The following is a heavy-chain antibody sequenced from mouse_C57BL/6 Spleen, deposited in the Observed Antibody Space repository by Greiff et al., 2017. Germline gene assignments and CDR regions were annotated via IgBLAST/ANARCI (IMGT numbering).Heavy chain of an antibody. J-gene: IGHJ2*01. CDR2: IYPGDGDT. D-gene: IGHD3-3*01. V-gene: IGHV1-82*01. CDR3: ARRGTYFDY. CDR1: GYAFSSSW. Sequence: VQLKESGPELVKPGASVKISCKASGYAFSSSWMNWVKQRPGKGLEWIGRIYPGDGDTNYNGKFKGKATLTADKSSSTAYMQLSSLTSEDSAVYFCARRGTYFDYWGQGTTLTVSS.